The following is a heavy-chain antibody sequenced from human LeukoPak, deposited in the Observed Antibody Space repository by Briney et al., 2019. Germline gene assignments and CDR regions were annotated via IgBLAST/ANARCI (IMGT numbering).Heavy chain of an antibody. CDR1: GFTFSSYG. D-gene: IGHD3-16*01. J-gene: IGHJ4*02. Sequence: GGSLRLPCAASGFTFSSYGMHWVRQAPGKGLEWVAVISYDGSNKYYADSVKGRFTISRDNSKNTLYLQMNSLRAEDTAVYYCAKDAQGGSLDYWGQGTLVTVSS. V-gene: IGHV3-30*18. CDR3: AKDAQGGSLDY. CDR2: ISYDGSNK.